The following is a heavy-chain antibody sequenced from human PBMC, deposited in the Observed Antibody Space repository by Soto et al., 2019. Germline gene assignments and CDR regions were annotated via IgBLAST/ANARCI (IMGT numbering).Heavy chain of an antibody. V-gene: IGHV3-23*01. CDR3: AKSAMVRGGGWFDP. Sequence: EVQLLESGRGLVQPGGSLRLSCAASGFTFSSDAMNWVRQAPGKGLEWVSDISGSGGITYYADSVKGRFTISRDNSKNTLYLQMNSLRAEDTAVYYCAKSAMVRGGGWFDPWGQGTLVTVSS. CDR2: ISGSGGIT. D-gene: IGHD3-10*01. CDR1: GFTFSSDA. J-gene: IGHJ5*02.